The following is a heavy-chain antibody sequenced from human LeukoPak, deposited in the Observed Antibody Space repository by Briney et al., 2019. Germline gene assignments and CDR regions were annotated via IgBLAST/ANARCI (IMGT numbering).Heavy chain of an antibody. CDR2: ISYDGSNK. CDR1: GFTLTSNA. CDR3: ARDGYSGYYCGYYYYMDV. D-gene: IGHD5-12*01. V-gene: IGHV3-30*04. J-gene: IGHJ6*03. Sequence: GRSLRLSCAASGFTLTSNAMHWVRQAPGKGLEWVALISYDGSNKYYADSVKGRFTISRDNSKNTLYVQMNSLRAEDTAVYYCARDGYSGYYCGYYYYMDVWGKGTTVTVSS.